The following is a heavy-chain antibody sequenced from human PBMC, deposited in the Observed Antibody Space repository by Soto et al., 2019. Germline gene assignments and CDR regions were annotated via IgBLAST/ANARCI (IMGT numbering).Heavy chain of an antibody. CDR3: ARDRYSGSYPLYYFDY. J-gene: IGHJ4*02. CDR1: GGSISSYY. CDR2: IYYSGST. V-gene: IGHV4-59*01. Sequence: SETLSLTCTVSGGSISSYYWSWIRQPPGKGLEWIGYIYYSGSTNYNPSLKSRVTISVDTSKNQFSLKLSSVTAADTAVYYCARDRYSGSYPLYYFDYWGQGTLVTVSS. D-gene: IGHD1-26*01.